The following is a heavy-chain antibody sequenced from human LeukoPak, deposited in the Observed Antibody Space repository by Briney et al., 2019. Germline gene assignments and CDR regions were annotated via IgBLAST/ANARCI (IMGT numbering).Heavy chain of an antibody. V-gene: IGHV3-11*04. CDR3: ARDPLTETVVY. D-gene: IGHD7-27*01. Sequence: GGSLRLSCAASGFTFSDYYMSWIRQAPGKGLEWVSYISSSGSTIYYADSVKGRSTISRDNAKNSLYLQMNSLRAEDTAVYYCARDPLTETVVYWGQGTLVTVSS. CDR1: GFTFSDYY. CDR2: ISSSGSTI. J-gene: IGHJ4*02.